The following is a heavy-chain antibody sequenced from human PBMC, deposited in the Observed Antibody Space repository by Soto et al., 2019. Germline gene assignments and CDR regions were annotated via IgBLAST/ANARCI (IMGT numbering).Heavy chain of an antibody. V-gene: IGHV1-58*01. CDR3: AADRGYCTNGVCYGYYYYGMDV. J-gene: IGHJ6*02. Sequence: GASVKVSCKASGFTFTSSAVQWVRQARGQRLEGIGWIVVGSGNTNYAQKFQERVTITRDMSTSTAYMELSSLRSEDTAVYYCAADRGYCTNGVCYGYYYYGMDVWGQGTTVTVSS. CDR2: IVVGSGNT. D-gene: IGHD2-8*01. CDR1: GFTFTSSA.